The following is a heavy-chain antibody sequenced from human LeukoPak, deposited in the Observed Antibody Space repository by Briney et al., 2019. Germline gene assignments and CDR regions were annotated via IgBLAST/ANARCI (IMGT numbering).Heavy chain of an antibody. CDR2: ISAYNGNT. CDR3: ALVRGVTPLDAFDI. V-gene: IGHV1-18*01. Sequence: AASVKVSCKASGYTFTSYGISWVRQDPGQGLEWMGWISAYNGNTNYAQKLQGRVTMTTDTSTSTAYMELRSLRSDDTAVYYCALVRGVTPLDAFDIWGQGTMVTVSS. CDR1: GYTFTSYG. D-gene: IGHD3-10*01. J-gene: IGHJ3*02.